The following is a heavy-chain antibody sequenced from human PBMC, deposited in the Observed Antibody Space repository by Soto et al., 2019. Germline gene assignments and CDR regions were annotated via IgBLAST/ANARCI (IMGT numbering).Heavy chain of an antibody. Sequence: PVGSLRLSCAASGFTFSSYWMSWVRQAPGKGLEWVANIKQDGSEKYYVDSVKGRFTISRDNAKNSLYLQMNSLRAEDTAVYYCARDKAWSSSWYGERPYYFDYWGQGTLVTVSS. D-gene: IGHD6-13*01. CDR3: ARDKAWSSSWYGERPYYFDY. CDR1: GFTFSSYW. V-gene: IGHV3-7*01. J-gene: IGHJ4*02. CDR2: IKQDGSEK.